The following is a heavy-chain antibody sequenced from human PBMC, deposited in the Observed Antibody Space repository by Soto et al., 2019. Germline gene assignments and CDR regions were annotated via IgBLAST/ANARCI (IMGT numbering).Heavy chain of an antibody. CDR1: GFTFSNYA. CDR3: AKVPLRPYYFAY. J-gene: IGHJ4*02. V-gene: IGHV3-23*01. D-gene: IGHD4-17*01. Sequence: EVQLLDSGGGLVQPGGSLRLSCAASGFTFSNYAMNWVRQAPGKGLEWVSAISGSGTGTDYADSVKGRFTISRDNSKNTLYLQMNSLGAEDTAVCYCAKVPLRPYYFAYWGQGTLVTVSS. CDR2: ISGSGTGT.